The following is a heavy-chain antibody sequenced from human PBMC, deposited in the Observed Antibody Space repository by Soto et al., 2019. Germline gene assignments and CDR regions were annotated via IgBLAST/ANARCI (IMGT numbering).Heavy chain of an antibody. CDR2: MNPNSGNT. V-gene: IGHV1-8*02. CDR3: TRAYGAETFDF. Sequence: QVLLVQSGAEVKKPGASVKVSCKASGYTFNNYDIHWVRQAPGHGLKWMGWMNPNSGNTGYAQKFRGRVTMTQNTAIGTAYMELSSLRSDDTATYYCTRAYGAETFDFWGQGTRVTVSS. CDR1: GYTFNNYD. D-gene: IGHD3-10*01. J-gene: IGHJ5*01.